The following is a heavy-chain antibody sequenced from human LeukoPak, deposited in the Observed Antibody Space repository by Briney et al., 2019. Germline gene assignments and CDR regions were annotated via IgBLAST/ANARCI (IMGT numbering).Heavy chain of an antibody. CDR3: ARDESYYDFWSGYYKGY. CDR2: ISSSGSTI. D-gene: IGHD3-3*01. Sequence: GGSLRLSCAASGFTFSDYYLSWLGQAPAKGLEWVSYISSSGSTIYYADSVKGRFTISRDNAKKSLYLQMNSLRAEDTAVYYCARDESYYDFWSGYYKGYWGQGTLVTVSS. CDR1: GFTFSDYY. J-gene: IGHJ4*02. V-gene: IGHV3-11*01.